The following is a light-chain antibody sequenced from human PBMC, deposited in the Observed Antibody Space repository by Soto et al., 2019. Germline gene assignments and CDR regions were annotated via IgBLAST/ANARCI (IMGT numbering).Light chain of an antibody. CDR2: GAS. V-gene: IGKV3-20*01. J-gene: IGKJ3*01. CDR3: QQYGSSPIT. Sequence: EIVLTQSPGPLSLSRGDRATLSCRASQSVSSDYLAWYQQKPGQAPRLLIFGASIRATGISDSFGGSGSGTDFTLTISRLEPEDFAVYYCQQYGSSPITFGPGTKVHIK. CDR1: QSVSSDY.